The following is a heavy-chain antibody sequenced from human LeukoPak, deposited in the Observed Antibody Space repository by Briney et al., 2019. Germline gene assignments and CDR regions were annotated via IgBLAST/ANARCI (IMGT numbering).Heavy chain of an antibody. D-gene: IGHD3-22*01. J-gene: IGHJ4*02. Sequence: PSETLSLTCTVSGGSISSYYWSWIRQSPGKGLQWIGYISYGGSTNYDSSLKSRLTMSVDTSKNQFSLKLSSVTAADTAVYYCARGVAYYDSSGYYYLGVGYFDYWGQGTLVTVSS. CDR3: ARGVAYYDSSGYYYLGVGYFDY. V-gene: IGHV4-59*01. CDR2: ISYGGST. CDR1: GGSISSYY.